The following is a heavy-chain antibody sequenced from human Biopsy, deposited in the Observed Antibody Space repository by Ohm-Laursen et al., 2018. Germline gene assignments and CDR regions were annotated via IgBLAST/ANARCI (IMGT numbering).Heavy chain of an antibody. V-gene: IGHV1-69*06. CDR2: NIPILGTG. CDR3: ATKLTGYFHH. J-gene: IGHJ1*01. D-gene: IGHD3-9*01. Sequence: ASVKASCKASGGTFSNYGVNWVRQAPGQGLEWLGGNIPILGTGNYAQKFQDRVTVAADTSTSTATMELLSLRSDDTAVYYCATKLTGYFHHWGQGTLVIVSS. CDR1: GGTFSNYG.